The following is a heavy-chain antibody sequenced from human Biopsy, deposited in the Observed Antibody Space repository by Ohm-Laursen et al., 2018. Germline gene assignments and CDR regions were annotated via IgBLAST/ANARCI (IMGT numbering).Heavy chain of an antibody. V-gene: IGHV3-30*18. CDR1: GFTFNNYG. CDR2: IFYDGSNT. D-gene: IGHD3-16*01. J-gene: IGHJ6*02. CDR3: AKDRGVARTYYYYPYGMDV. Sequence: SSLRLSCTASGFTFNNYGMQWVRQAPGKGLEWVAFIFYDGSNTYYADSVKGRFTISRDNSRDTLYLQMSSLRAEDTAVYYCAKDRGVARTYYYYPYGMDVWGQGTTVTVSS.